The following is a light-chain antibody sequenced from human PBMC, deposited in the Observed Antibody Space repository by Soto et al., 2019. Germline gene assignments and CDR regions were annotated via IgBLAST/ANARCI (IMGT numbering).Light chain of an antibody. J-gene: IGKJ5*01. CDR3: QQANSFPIT. Sequence: DIQMTQSPSTLSPSVGDRVTITCRASQGISRWLAWYQQKPGKAPKLLIYKASSLESGVPSRFSGSGSGTDFTLTISSLQPEDFATYYCQQANSFPITFGQGTRLEIK. CDR2: KAS. V-gene: IGKV1-5*03. CDR1: QGISRW.